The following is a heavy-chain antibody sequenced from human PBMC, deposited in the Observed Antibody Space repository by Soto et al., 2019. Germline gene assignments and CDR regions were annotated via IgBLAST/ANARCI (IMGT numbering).Heavy chain of an antibody. Sequence: SETLSLTCTVSGGSISSYYWSWIRQPPGKGLEWIGYIYYSGSTNYNPSLKSRVTISVDTSKNQFSLKLSSVTAADTAVYYCARSGIAVADFDYWGQGTLVTVSS. D-gene: IGHD6-19*01. CDR1: GGSISSYY. CDR3: ARSGIAVADFDY. J-gene: IGHJ4*02. CDR2: IYYSGST. V-gene: IGHV4-59*01.